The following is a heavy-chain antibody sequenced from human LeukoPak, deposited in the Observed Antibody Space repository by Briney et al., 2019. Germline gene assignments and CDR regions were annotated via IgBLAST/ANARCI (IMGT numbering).Heavy chain of an antibody. CDR3: TRVGYCATTSCRTAFDI. CDR1: GFTFSSYA. CDR2: IRVSGST. J-gene: IGHJ3*02. Sequence: GGSLRLSCTTSGFTFSSYALSWVRQAPGKGLEWVSGIRVSGSTYYPDSVTGRFTISRDNAKNTLYLQMNSLRAEDTAVYYCTRVGYCATTSCRTAFDIWGQGTMVTVSS. D-gene: IGHD2-2*01. V-gene: IGHV3-23*01.